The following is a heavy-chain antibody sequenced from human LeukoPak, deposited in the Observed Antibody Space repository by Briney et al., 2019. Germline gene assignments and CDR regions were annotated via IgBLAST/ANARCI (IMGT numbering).Heavy chain of an antibody. Sequence: GASVTVSRKASVYTFTSYGISWVRQAPGQGLEWVGWINAYNGNTNYAHTLHDRVTMTTDTSTSTDYMELRSLRSDDTAVYYCARVHVVVPAAIQVDWFDPWGQGTLVSVSS. V-gene: IGHV1-18*01. CDR3: ARVHVVVPAAIQVDWFDP. CDR2: INAYNGNT. CDR1: VYTFTSYG. J-gene: IGHJ5*02. D-gene: IGHD2-2*02.